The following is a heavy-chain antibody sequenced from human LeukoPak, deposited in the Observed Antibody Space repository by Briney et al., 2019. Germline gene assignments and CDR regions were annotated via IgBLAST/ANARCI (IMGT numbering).Heavy chain of an antibody. V-gene: IGHV3-11*05. CDR3: ASDQVSGVFDY. D-gene: IGHD5/OR15-5a*01. CDR2: ISPDGSYT. J-gene: IGHJ4*02. CDR1: GFVFSDFY. Sequence: GGSLRLSCAGSGFVFSDFYIDWIRHSPGKGLEWLAYISPDGSYTTYGDSVKGRFVISRDNAKNSASLQMNSLRVEDTAVYFCASDQVSGVFDYWGQGARVTVS.